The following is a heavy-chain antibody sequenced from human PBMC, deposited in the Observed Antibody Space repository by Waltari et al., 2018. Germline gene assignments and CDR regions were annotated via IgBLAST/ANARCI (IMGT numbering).Heavy chain of an antibody. CDR3: ARFSKSANWIDP. J-gene: IGHJ5*02. V-gene: IGHV4-39*01. D-gene: IGHD3-3*02. Sequence: QLQLQESGPGLVKPSETLSLPCTVSGGSISSSCSYWGWIRQPPGKGLEWIGSISYSGITYYNTSLMSRVTISVDTSKNQFSLKLTSVIAAETAVFYCARFSKSANWIDPWGQGTLVTVSS. CDR2: ISYSGIT. CDR1: GGSISSSCSY.